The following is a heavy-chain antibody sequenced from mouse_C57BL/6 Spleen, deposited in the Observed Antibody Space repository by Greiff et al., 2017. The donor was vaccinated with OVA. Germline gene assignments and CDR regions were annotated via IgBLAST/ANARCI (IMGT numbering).Heavy chain of an antibody. CDR1: GYSFTDYN. V-gene: IGHV1-39*01. CDR2: INPNYGTT. Sequence: VHVKQSGPELVKPGASVKISCKASGYSFTDYNMNWVKQSNGKSLEWIGVINPNYGTTSYNQKFKGKATLTVDQSSSTAYMQLNSLTSEDSAVYYCARGGNYYGSSPHFDYWGQGTTLTVSS. CDR3: ARGGNYYGSSPHFDY. J-gene: IGHJ2*01. D-gene: IGHD1-1*01.